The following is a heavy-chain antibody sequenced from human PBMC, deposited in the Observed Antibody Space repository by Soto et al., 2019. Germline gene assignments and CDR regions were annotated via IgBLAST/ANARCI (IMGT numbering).Heavy chain of an antibody. CDR2: IIPIFGTA. J-gene: IGHJ5*02. CDR3: ARFDFWSGYSHTNWLDP. CDR1: GGTFSSYA. Sequence: GASVKVSCKASGGTFSSYAISWVRQAPGQGLEWMGGIIPIFGTANYAQKFQGRVTITADESTSTAYMELSSLRSEDTAVYYCARFDFWSGYSHTNWLDPWGQGTLVTVSS. V-gene: IGHV1-69*13. D-gene: IGHD3-3*01.